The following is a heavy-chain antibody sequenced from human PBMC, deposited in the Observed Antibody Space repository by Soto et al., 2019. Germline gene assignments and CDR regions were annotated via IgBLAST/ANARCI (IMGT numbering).Heavy chain of an antibody. CDR2: INPNSGGT. CDR1: GYTFTGYY. J-gene: IGHJ6*02. V-gene: IGHV1-2*04. CDR3: ARASYGDYEDYYYGMDV. D-gene: IGHD4-17*01. Sequence: GASVKVSCKASGYTFTGYYMHWVRQAPGQGLEWMGWINPNSGGTNYAQKFQGWVTMTRDTSISTAYMELSRLRSDDTAVYYCARASYGDYEDYYYGMDVWGQGTTVTVSS.